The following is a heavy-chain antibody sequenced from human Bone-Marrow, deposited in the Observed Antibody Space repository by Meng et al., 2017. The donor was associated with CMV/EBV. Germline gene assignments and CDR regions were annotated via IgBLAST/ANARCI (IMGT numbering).Heavy chain of an antibody. D-gene: IGHD6-13*01. Sequence: GESLKISCAASGFTFSNAWMSWVRQAPGKGLEWVGRIKSKTDGGTTDYAAPVKGRFTISRDDSKNTLYLQMNSLRAEDTAVYYCAKGMAAADYFAYWGPGNRVTVAS. V-gene: IGHV3-15*01. J-gene: IGHJ4*02. CDR1: GFTFSNAW. CDR2: IKSKTDGGTT. CDR3: AKGMAAADYFAY.